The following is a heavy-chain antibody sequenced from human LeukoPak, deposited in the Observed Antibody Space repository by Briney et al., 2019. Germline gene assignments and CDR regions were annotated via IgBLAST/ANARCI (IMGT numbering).Heavy chain of an antibody. CDR1: GGTFSSYA. J-gene: IGHJ5*02. CDR2: IIPIFGTA. Sequence: VASVKVSCKASGGTFSSYAISWVRQAPGQGLEWMGGIIPIFGTANYAQKYQGRVTITADESTSTAYMELSSLRSEDTAVYYCAREGCSSTSCYAYWFDPWGQGTLVTVSS. V-gene: IGHV1-69*13. CDR3: AREGCSSTSCYAYWFDP. D-gene: IGHD2-2*01.